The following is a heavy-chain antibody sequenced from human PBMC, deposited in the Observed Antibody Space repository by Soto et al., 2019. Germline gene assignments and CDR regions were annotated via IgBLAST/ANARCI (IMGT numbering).Heavy chain of an antibody. CDR1: GYSFTSYW. V-gene: IGHV5-51*01. D-gene: IGHD6-19*01. CDR2: IYPGDSDT. Sequence: GESLKISCKGSGYSFTSYWIGWLRQMAGKGLDWMGIIYPGDSDTRYSPSFQGQVTISADKSISTAYLQWSSLKASDTAMYYCARPSSGWQHDAFDIWGQGTMVTVSS. CDR3: ARPSSGWQHDAFDI. J-gene: IGHJ3*02.